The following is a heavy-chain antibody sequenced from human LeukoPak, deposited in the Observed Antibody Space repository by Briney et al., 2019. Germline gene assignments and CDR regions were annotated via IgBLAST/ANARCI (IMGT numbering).Heavy chain of an antibody. J-gene: IGHJ4*02. Sequence: PSETLSLTCTVSGGSISSGAYYWSGICQHPGKGLEWIGYIYYSRSTYYNPSLKSRVTISLDTSKNQFSLKLSSVTSADTAVHYCARVPITMVGGIIIGGAFDYWGQGTLVTVSS. CDR2: IYYSRST. V-gene: IGHV4-31*03. D-gene: IGHD3-10*01. CDR3: ARVPITMVGGIIIGGAFDY. CDR1: GGSISSGAYY.